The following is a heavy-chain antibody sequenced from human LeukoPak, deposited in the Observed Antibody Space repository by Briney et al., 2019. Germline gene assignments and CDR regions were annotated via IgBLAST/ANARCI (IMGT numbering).Heavy chain of an antibody. J-gene: IGHJ4*02. CDR3: ARVGTLSEKTAFDY. CDR1: GGSISSYY. D-gene: IGHD2/OR15-2a*01. V-gene: IGHV4-4*07. CDR2: IYTSGST. Sequence: SETLSLTCTVSGGSISSYYWSWIRQPAGKGLEWIGRIYTSGSTNYNPSLKSRVTMSVDTSKNQFSLKLSSVTAADTAVYYCARVGTLSEKTAFDYWGQGTLVTVSS.